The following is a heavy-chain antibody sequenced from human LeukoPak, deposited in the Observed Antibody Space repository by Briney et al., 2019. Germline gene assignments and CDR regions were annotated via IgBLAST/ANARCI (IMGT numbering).Heavy chain of an antibody. CDR2: IYHTGSA. V-gene: IGHV4-38-2*02. Sequence: PSETLSLTCSVSGYSFTSGHYWGWIRQPPGKGLEWIANIYHTGSAHYNPSLKSRVTISVDTSKNQFSLKLSSVTAADTAVYYCARGRRTAQTKNNWFDPWGQGTLVTVSS. CDR3: ARGRRTAQTKNNWFDP. J-gene: IGHJ5*02. D-gene: IGHD2-8*01. CDR1: GYSFTSGHY.